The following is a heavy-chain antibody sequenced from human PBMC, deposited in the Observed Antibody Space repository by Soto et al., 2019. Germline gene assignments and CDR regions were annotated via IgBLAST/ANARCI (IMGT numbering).Heavy chain of an antibody. V-gene: IGHV4-30-4*01. J-gene: IGHJ4*02. CDR1: GGSISSGDYY. D-gene: IGHD3-3*01. CDR3: ARAHYDFWSCYPIASDY. Sequence: SETLSLTCTVSGGSISSGDYYWSWIRQPPGKGLEWLGYIYYSGSTYYNPSLNSLVTISVDTSKNQFSLKLSSVTAADTAVYYCARAHYDFWSCYPIASDYWGQGTLVTVSS. CDR2: IYYSGST.